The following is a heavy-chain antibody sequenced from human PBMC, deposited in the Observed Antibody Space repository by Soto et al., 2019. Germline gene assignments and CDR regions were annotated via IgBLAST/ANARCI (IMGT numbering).Heavy chain of an antibody. CDR3: ASQLESTTYFDY. D-gene: IGHD1-1*01. V-gene: IGHV4-59*08. CDR1: GGSLTTFY. CDR2: IYYTGTT. Sequence: NPSETLSLTCSVSGGSLTTFYWSWIRQPPGKGLEWVGHIYYTGTTSYNPSLRSRVTISVDTSKNQFSLKLPSVTAADTAVFYCASQLESTTYFDYWGRGTLVTVSS. J-gene: IGHJ4*02.